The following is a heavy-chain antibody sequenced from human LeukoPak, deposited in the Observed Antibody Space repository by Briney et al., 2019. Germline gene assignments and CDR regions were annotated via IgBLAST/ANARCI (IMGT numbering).Heavy chain of an antibody. D-gene: IGHD3-3*01. J-gene: IGHJ5*02. V-gene: IGHV4-39*01. Sequence: SETLSLTCTVSGGSISSSGYFWGWIRQPPGKGLEWIGTIYYSGNTYYNPSLKSRVTISVDTSKNQFSLKLSSVTAADTAVYYCARYVTIFGAPNWFDPWGQGTLVTVSS. CDR3: ARYVTIFGAPNWFDP. CDR2: IYYSGNT. CDR1: GGSISSSGYF.